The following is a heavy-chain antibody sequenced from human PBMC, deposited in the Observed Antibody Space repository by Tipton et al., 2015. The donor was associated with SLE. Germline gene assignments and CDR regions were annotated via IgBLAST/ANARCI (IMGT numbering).Heavy chain of an antibody. CDR3: ASDGANSSSSGLPY. CDR1: GFTFSSYS. CDR2: ISSSSSTI. D-gene: IGHD6-6*01. J-gene: IGHJ4*02. Sequence: SLRLSCAASGFTFSSYSMNWVRQAPGKGLEWVSYISSSSSTIYYADSVKGRFTISRDNSKNTLYLQINSLRAEDTAVYYCASDGANSSSSGLPYWGQGTVVTVSS. V-gene: IGHV3-48*01.